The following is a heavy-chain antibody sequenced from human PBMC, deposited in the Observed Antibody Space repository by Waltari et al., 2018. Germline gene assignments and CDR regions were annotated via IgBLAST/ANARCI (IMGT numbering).Heavy chain of an antibody. Sequence: QVQLVESGGGVVQPGGSLRLSCAASGFPFSSYGMHWVRQAPGKGLEWVAFIRYDGSNKYYADSVKGRFTISRDNSKNTLYLQMNSLRAEDTAVYYCAKDHPLRGYQPSGAFDIWGQGTMVTVSS. CDR1: GFPFSSYG. D-gene: IGHD3-10*01. J-gene: IGHJ3*02. CDR3: AKDHPLRGYQPSGAFDI. V-gene: IGHV3-30*02. CDR2: IRYDGSNK.